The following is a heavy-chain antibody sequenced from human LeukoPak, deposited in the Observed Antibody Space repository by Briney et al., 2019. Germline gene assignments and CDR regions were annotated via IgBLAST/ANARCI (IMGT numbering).Heavy chain of an antibody. CDR3: ARYSGESNWFDP. D-gene: IGHD3-10*01. CDR2: IYYSGST. Sequence: SEALSLTCTVSGDSFSTYYWSWIRQPPGKGLEWIGYIYYSGSTDYNPSLKSRVTISVDTSKNQFSLKLTSVTAADTAVYYCARYSGESNWFDPWGQGTLVTVSS. J-gene: IGHJ5*02. CDR1: GDSFSTYY. V-gene: IGHV4-59*12.